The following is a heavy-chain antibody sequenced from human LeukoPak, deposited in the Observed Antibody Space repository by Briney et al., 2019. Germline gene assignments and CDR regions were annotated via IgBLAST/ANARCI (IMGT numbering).Heavy chain of an antibody. CDR1: GGSITSGTYY. D-gene: IGHD6-13*01. CDR3: ARHSSWPYYFDY. J-gene: IGHJ4*02. Sequence: PSETLSLTCTVSGGSITSGTYYWGWIRQPPGKGLEWIGSIYYSGSTYSEPSLKSRVTISVDTSKNQFSLKLNSVIAADTAVYYCARHSSWPYYFDYWGQGTLVTVSS. V-gene: IGHV4-39*01. CDR2: IYYSGST.